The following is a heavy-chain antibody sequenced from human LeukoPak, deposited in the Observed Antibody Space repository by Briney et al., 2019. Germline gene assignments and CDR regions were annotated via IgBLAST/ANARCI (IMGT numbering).Heavy chain of an antibody. CDR2: ISWDGGST. CDR3: AKDMGSGWSYQYYGMDV. V-gene: IGHV3-43D*04. CDR1: GFTFDDYA. Sequence: GGFLRLSCAASGFTFDDYAMHWVRQAPGKGLKWVSLISWDGGSTYYADSVKGRFTISRDNNKSSLYLQMKSLRAEDTALYYCAKDMGSGWSYQYYGMDVWGKGTTVTVSS. D-gene: IGHD6-19*01. J-gene: IGHJ6*04.